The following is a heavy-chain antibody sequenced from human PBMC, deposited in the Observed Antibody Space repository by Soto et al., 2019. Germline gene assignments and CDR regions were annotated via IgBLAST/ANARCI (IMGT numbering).Heavy chain of an antibody. CDR2: LYYSGTP. Sequence: PSETLSLTCIVSGVSIRSNYWSWIRQPPGKGLELIGYLYYSGTPHYNPSLKSRVTISVDTSKNQFSLKLSSVTAADTAVYYCAREDDLLTGYIDSWGQGTLVTVSS. CDR3: AREDDLLTGYIDS. CDR1: GVSIRSNY. J-gene: IGHJ4*02. V-gene: IGHV4-59*12. D-gene: IGHD3-9*01.